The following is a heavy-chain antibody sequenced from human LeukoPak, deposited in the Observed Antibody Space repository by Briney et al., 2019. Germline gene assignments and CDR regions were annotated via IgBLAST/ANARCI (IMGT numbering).Heavy chain of an antibody. J-gene: IGHJ4*02. Sequence: SETLSLTCAVYGGSFSGYDWTWIRQPPGKGLEWIGEINHSGNAKYKPSLTSRVTMSVDASKNQFSLKLTSVTAADTAVYYCARERWRSGLTHWGQGTLVTVSS. CDR3: ARERWRSGLTH. CDR2: INHSGNA. CDR1: GGSFSGYD. D-gene: IGHD5-24*01. V-gene: IGHV4-34*01.